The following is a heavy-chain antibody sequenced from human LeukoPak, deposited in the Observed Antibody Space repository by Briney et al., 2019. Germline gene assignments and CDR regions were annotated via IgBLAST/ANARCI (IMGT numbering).Heavy chain of an antibody. D-gene: IGHD5-12*01. CDR3: TRLKPSFHLRGYSGYDDGSSGWYGFDY. CDR1: GFTFGDYA. CDR2: IRSKAYGGTT. J-gene: IGHJ4*02. V-gene: IGHV3-49*03. Sequence: PGGSLRLSCTASGFTFGDYAMSWFRQAPGKGLEWVGFIRSKAYGGTTEYAASVKGRFTISRDDSKSIAYLQMNSLKTEDTAVYYCTRLKPSFHLRGYSGYDDGSSGWYGFDYWGQGTLVTVSS.